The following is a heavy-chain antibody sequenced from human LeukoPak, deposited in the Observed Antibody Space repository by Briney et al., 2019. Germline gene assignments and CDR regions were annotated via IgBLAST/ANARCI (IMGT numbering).Heavy chain of an antibody. V-gene: IGHV1-18*01. CDR1: GYTFTSYG. Sequence: RASVKVSCKASGYTFTSYGISWVRQAPGQGLEWMGWISAYNGNTNYAQKLQGRVTMTTDTSTSTAYMELRSLRSDDTAVYYCAREGVRGSSWYTDAFDIWGQGTMVTVSS. CDR3: AREGVRGSSWYTDAFDI. D-gene: IGHD6-13*01. CDR2: ISAYNGNT. J-gene: IGHJ3*02.